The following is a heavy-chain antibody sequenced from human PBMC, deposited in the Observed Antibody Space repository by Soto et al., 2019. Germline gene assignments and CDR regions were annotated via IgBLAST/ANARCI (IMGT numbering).Heavy chain of an antibody. D-gene: IGHD1-26*01. CDR3: ARGAIVTPHGPFDY. CDR1: GFTFGDYY. Sequence: QLVESGGGLVKPGGSLRLSCAASGFTFGDYYMAWIRQAPGKGLEWVSYMSGSGSLEYYGDSVRGRFTISSDNAKNSLFLLVNNLRAEDTAVYYCARGAIVTPHGPFDYWGQGTLVSVSS. CDR2: MSGSGSLE. V-gene: IGHV3-11*01. J-gene: IGHJ4*02.